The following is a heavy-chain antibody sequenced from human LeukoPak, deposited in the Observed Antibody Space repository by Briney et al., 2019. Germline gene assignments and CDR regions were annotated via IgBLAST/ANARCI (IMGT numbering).Heavy chain of an antibody. D-gene: IGHD2-2*01. V-gene: IGHV1-2*02. CDR3: ARVRRYCSSTSCTGYNWFDP. CDR2: INPNSGGT. CDR1: GYTFTGYY. Sequence: ASVKVSCKASGYTFTGYYMHWVRQAPGQGLEWMGWINPNSGGTNYAQKFQGRVTMTRDTSICTAYMELSRLRSDDTAVYYCARVRRYCSSTSCTGYNWFDPWGQGTLVTVSS. J-gene: IGHJ5*02.